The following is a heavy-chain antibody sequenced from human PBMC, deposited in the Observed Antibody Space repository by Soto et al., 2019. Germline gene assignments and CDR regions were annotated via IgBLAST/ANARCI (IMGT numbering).Heavy chain of an antibody. V-gene: IGHV3-33*01. J-gene: IGHJ4*02. D-gene: IGHD3-22*01. Sequence: GGSLRLSCAASGFTFSSYGMHWVRQAPGKGLEWVAVIWYDGSNKYYADSVKGRFTISRDNSKNTLYLQMNRLRAEDTAVYYCARSPYDSSGFELTPLDYWGQGTLVTVSS. CDR3: ARSPYDSSGFELTPLDY. CDR2: IWYDGSNK. CDR1: GFTFSSYG.